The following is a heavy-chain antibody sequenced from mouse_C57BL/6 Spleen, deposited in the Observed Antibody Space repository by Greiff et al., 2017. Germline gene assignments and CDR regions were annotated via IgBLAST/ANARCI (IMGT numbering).Heavy chain of an antibody. CDR2: IRSKSNNYAT. D-gene: IGHD2-4*01. J-gene: IGHJ3*01. CDR3: VRDGYDYAWFAY. Sequence: EVQLVESGGGLVQPKGSLKLSCAASGFSFNPYAMNWVRQAPGKGLEWVARIRSKSNNYATYYADSVKDRFTISRDDSESMLYLQMNNLKTEDTAMYYCVRDGYDYAWFAYWGQGTLVTVSA. CDR1: GFSFNPYA. V-gene: IGHV10-1*01.